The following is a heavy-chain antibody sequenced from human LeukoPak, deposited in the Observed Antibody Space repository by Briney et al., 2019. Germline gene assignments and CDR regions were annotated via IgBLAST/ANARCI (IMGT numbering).Heavy chain of an antibody. Sequence: PSETLSLTCAVYGGSFSGYYWSWIRQPPGKGLEWIGEINHSGSTNYNPSLKSRVTISVDTSKNQFSLKLSSVTAADTAVYYCARVRGSYYGSGSYYNWGQGTLVTVSS. D-gene: IGHD3-10*01. CDR2: INHSGST. J-gene: IGHJ4*02. CDR3: ARVRGSYYGSGSYYN. V-gene: IGHV4-34*01. CDR1: GGSFSGYY.